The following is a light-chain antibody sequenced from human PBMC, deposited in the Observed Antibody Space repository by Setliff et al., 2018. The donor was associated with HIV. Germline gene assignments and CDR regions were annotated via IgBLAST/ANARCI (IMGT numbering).Light chain of an antibody. Sequence: LTQPASVSGSPGQSITISCTGTSSDVGSYDLVSWYQQHPGKAPKVMIYEVSKRPSGVSNRFSGSKSGNTASLTISGLQAEDEADYYCCSYAGSSTFVFGIGTKAPS. CDR2: EVS. CDR3: CSYAGSSTFV. CDR1: SSDVGSYDL. V-gene: IGLV2-23*02. J-gene: IGLJ1*01.